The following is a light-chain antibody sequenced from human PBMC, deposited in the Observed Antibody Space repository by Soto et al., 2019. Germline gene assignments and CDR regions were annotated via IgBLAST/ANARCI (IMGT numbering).Light chain of an antibody. CDR3: QLYGGSSWP. CDR1: QSISISY. V-gene: IGKV3-20*01. J-gene: IGKJ1*01. CDR2: STS. Sequence: EYVLTLSPDTLSLSPGERAALYCRASQSISISYLAWYQQQPGQAPRLLIYSTSTRATGIPDRFSGSGSGTDFTLTISKLEPGDFAVYYCQLYGGSSWPFAQGTKVDI.